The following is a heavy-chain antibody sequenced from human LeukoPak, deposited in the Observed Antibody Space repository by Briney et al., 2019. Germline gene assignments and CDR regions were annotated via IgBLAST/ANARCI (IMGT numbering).Heavy chain of an antibody. Sequence: SETLSLTCTVSGGSISYYWSWIRQPAGKGLEWIGRIYTSGSTNYNPSLKSRVTISVDTSKNQFSLKLSSVTAADTAVYYCARGSGVWGSYRRYYFDYWGQGTLVTVSS. D-gene: IGHD3-16*02. CDR2: IYTSGST. V-gene: IGHV4-4*07. CDR3: ARGSGVWGSYRRYYFDY. CDR1: GGSISYY. J-gene: IGHJ4*02.